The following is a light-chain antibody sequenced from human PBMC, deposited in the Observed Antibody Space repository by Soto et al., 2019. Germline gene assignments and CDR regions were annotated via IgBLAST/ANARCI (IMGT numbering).Light chain of an antibody. CDR1: QTISSY. CDR3: QQSHTWT. J-gene: IGKJ1*01. Sequence: DIQMTQSPSSLSASVGDRVTITCRASQTISSYLNWYQHKPGNAPKVLIYAASSLRSGVPSRFSGSGSGTDFTLTISSLQPEDFATYYCQQSHTWTFGQGTKVELK. V-gene: IGKV1-39*01. CDR2: AAS.